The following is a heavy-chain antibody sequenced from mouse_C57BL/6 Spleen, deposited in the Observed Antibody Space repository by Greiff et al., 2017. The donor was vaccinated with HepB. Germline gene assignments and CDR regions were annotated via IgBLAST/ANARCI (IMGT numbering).Heavy chain of an antibody. CDR2: ISSGGSYT. CDR3: AREGYDYVFDY. J-gene: IGHJ2*01. D-gene: IGHD2-4*01. V-gene: IGHV5-6*01. CDR1: GFTFSSYG. Sequence: EVQLVESGGDLVKPGGSLKLSCAASGFTFSSYGMSWVRQTPDKRLEWVATISSGGSYTYYPDSVKGRFTISRDNAKNTLYLQMSSLKSEDTAMYYCAREGYDYVFDYWGQGTTLTVSS.